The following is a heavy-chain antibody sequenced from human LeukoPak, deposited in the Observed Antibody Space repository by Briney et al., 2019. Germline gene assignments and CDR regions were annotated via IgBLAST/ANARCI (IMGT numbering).Heavy chain of an antibody. J-gene: IGHJ6*02. V-gene: IGHV3-48*04. D-gene: IGHD1-26*01. CDR1: GFTFSTYS. CDR2: ITSSSTTI. Sequence: GGSLRLSCAASGFTFSTYSMNWVRQAPGKGLEWVSYITSSSTTIYYADSVKGRFTISRDNAKNSLYLQMNSLRAEDTAVYYCARGHRELLPRTYYYYGMDVWGQGTTVTVSS. CDR3: ARGHRELLPRTYYYYGMDV.